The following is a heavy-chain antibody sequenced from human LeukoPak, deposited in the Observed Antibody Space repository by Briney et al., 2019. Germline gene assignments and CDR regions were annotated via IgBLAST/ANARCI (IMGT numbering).Heavy chain of an antibody. D-gene: IGHD3-22*01. CDR1: GGSISSGDYY. J-gene: IGHJ4*02. Sequence: SQTLSLTCTVSGGSISSGDYYWSWIRQPPGKGLEWIGYIYYSGSTYYNPSLKSRVTISVDTSKNQFSLKLSSVTAADTAVYYYARGGAYYYYSSGPHFDCWGQGTLVTVSS. CDR2: IYYSGST. CDR3: ARGGAYYYYSSGPHFDC. V-gene: IGHV4-30-4*08.